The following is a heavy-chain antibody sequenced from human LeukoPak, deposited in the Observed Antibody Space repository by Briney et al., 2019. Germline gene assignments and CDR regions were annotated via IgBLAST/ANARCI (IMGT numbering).Heavy chain of an antibody. CDR3: ARDRGAHRYSYGYFDY. CDR1: GGSISTYY. CDR2: IYYTGKT. J-gene: IGHJ4*02. D-gene: IGHD5-18*01. Sequence: SETLSLTCTVSGGSISTYYWTWIRQAPGKGGGGIGYIYYTGKTNYNPSLKRRLPISLDTSKHQFSLQLNSVTAADTAVYYCARDRGAHRYSYGYFDYWGQGTLVTVSS. V-gene: IGHV4-59*01.